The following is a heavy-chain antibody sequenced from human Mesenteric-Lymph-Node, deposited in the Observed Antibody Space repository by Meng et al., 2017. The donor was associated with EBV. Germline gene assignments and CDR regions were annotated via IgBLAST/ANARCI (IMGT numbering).Heavy chain of an antibody. V-gene: IGHV4-30-4*01. Sequence: LHVLSLASACPVGSISGGWYYGSWCRQPPGKGLEWIGYIYYSGSTYYNPSLKSLVTISVDTSKNQFSLKLSSVTAADTAVYYCARGSRDGYNLDYWGQGTLVTVSS. CDR1: VGSISGGWYY. CDR3: ARGSRDGYNLDY. CDR2: IYYSGST. J-gene: IGHJ4*02. D-gene: IGHD5-24*01.